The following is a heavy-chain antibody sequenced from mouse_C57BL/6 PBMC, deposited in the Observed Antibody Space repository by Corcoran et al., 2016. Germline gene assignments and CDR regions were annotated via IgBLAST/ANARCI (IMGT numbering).Heavy chain of an antibody. CDR1: GYTFTDYN. D-gene: IGHD2-2*01. CDR2: INPNNGGT. Sequence: EIQLQQSGPELVKPGASVTIPCTASGYTFTDYNMDWVKQSHGKSLEWIGDINPNNGGTIYNQKFKGKATLTVDKSSSTAYMELRSLTSEDTAVYYCARGGLTWFAYWGQGTLVTVSA. CDR3: ARGGLTWFAY. V-gene: IGHV1-18*01. J-gene: IGHJ3*01.